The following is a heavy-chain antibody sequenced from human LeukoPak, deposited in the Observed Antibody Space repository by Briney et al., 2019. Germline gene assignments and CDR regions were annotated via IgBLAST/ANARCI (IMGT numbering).Heavy chain of an antibody. D-gene: IGHD6-13*01. CDR1: GDSISNGAYY. J-gene: IGHJ4*02. CDR2: IYYGGST. Sequence: SETLSLTCTVSGDSISNGAYYWGWIRQPPGKGLEWIANIYYGGSTYYNPSLRSRVSISRDTAKNQFSLRLTSVTAADTAVYYCARVASSYLRGYYFDYWGQGTLVTVSS. V-gene: IGHV4-39*07. CDR3: ARVASSYLRGYYFDY.